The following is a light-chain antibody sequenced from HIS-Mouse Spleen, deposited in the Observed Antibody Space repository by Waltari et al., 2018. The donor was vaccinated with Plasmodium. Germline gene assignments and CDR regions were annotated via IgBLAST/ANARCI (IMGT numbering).Light chain of an antibody. CDR1: QSVSSN. J-gene: IGKJ3*01. Sequence: EIVMTQSPATLSVSPGERATLSCRASQSVSSNLAWYQQKPAQAPRLLIYGASTRATGITARFSGSGSGTEFTLTFSSLQSEDFAVYYCQQYNNWSFTFGPGTKVDIK. CDR2: GAS. CDR3: QQYNNWSFT. V-gene: IGKV3-15*01.